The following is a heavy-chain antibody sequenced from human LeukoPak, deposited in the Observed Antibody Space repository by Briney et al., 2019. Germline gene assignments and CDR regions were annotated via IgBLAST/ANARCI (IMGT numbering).Heavy chain of an antibody. Sequence: SETLSLTCTVSGGSISSYYWSWIRQPPGKGLEWIGYIYYSGSTNYNPSLKSRVTISVDTSKNQFSLKLSSGTAADTAAYYCARHRGGSGWYTYYYYYGMDVWGQGTTVTVSS. CDR2: IYYSGST. CDR1: GGSISSYY. V-gene: IGHV4-59*08. J-gene: IGHJ6*02. D-gene: IGHD6-19*01. CDR3: ARHRGGSGWYTYYYYYGMDV.